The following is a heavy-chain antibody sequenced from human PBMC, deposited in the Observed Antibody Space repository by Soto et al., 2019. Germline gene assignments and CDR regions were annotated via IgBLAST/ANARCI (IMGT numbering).Heavy chain of an antibody. Sequence: GESLKISCKGSGYSFTSYWISWVRQMPGKGLEWMGIIYPGDSDTRYSPSFQGQVTISADKSIDTAYLQWRSLKASDTAVYYCARHHGSPGSYFGLDVWGQGXTVTVSS. CDR2: IYPGDSDT. D-gene: IGHD6-13*01. J-gene: IGHJ6*02. V-gene: IGHV5-51*01. CDR1: GYSFTSYW. CDR3: ARHHGSPGSYFGLDV.